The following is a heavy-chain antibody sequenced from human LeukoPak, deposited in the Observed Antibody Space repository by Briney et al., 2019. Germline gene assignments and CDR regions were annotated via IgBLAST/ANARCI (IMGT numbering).Heavy chain of an antibody. V-gene: IGHV3-7*01. CDR1: GITLSSYW. CDR2: IKEDGIEK. Sequence: PGGSLRLSCAASGITLSSYWMGWVRQAPGKGLEWVANIKEDGIEKYYVDSVKGRFTISRDNAKNSLYLQMNSLRVEDTAVYYCARELTYYQYMDVWGKGTTVTVSS. CDR3: ARELTYYQYMDV. J-gene: IGHJ6*03.